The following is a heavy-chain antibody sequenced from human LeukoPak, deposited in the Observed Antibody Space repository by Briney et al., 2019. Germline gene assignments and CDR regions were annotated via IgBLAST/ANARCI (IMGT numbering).Heavy chain of an antibody. CDR3: ARDLDY. Sequence: GGSLRLSCAASGFTFSSYAMHWVRQAPGKGLGYVSAISSNGGSTYYANSVKGRFTISRDNSKNTLYLQMGSLRPEDMAVYYCARDLDYWGQGTLVTVSS. CDR2: ISSNGGST. J-gene: IGHJ4*02. CDR1: GFTFSSYA. V-gene: IGHV3-64*01.